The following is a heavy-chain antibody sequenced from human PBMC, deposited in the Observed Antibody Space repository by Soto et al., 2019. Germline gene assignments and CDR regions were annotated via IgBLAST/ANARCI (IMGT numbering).Heavy chain of an antibody. J-gene: IGHJ4*02. CDR3: SRDHHSYYYDSSGYYSF. D-gene: IGHD3-22*01. CDR1: GFTFSSYW. V-gene: IGHV3-74*01. CDR2: VNSDGSRT. Sequence: GGSLRLSCAASGFTFSSYWMHWVRQAPGKGLVWVSRVNSDGSRTRYADSVKGRLTISRDNAKNTLYLQMNSLRAEDTAVYYCSRDHHSYYYDSSGYYSFWGQGTLVTVSS.